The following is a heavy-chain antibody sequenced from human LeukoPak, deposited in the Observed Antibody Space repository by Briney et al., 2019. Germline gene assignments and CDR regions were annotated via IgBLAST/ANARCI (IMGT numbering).Heavy chain of an antibody. CDR2: ISGSGGST. CDR1: GFTFSSYA. CDR3: AKKRPTGGSYVRGYFDN. J-gene: IGHJ4*02. D-gene: IGHD1-26*01. V-gene: IGHV3-23*01. Sequence: GGSLRLSCAASGFTFSSYAMSWVRQAPGKGLEWVSAISGSGGSTYYADSVKGRFTISRDNSKNTLFLQMNSLRAEDAAVYYCAKKRPTGGSYVRGYFDNWGQGTLVTVSS.